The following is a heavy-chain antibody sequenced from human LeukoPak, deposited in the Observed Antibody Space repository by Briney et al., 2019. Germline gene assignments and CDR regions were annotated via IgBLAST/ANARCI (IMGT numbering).Heavy chain of an antibody. V-gene: IGHV3-53*01. CDR1: GFTVSNNY. D-gene: IGHD2-15*01. J-gene: IGHJ5*02. CDR3: ARDVGS. Sequence: GGSLRLSCAASGFTVSNNYMRWVRQAPGKGLEWVSLIYSNGRTDYTDSVKGRFSISRDNSKNTRYLQMNSLRAEDTAMYYCARDVGSWGQGTLVTVSS. CDR2: IYSNGRT.